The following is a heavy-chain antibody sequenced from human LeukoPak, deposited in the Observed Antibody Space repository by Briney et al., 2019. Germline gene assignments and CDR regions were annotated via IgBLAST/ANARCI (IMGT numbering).Heavy chain of an antibody. V-gene: IGHV1-58*02. J-gene: IGHJ3*02. CDR2: IVVGSGNT. Sequence: SVKVSCKASGFTFTSSAMQWVRQARGQRPEGMGWIVVGSGNTNYAQKFQERVTITRDMSTSTAYMELSSLRSEDTAVYYCARGAILEWLLTLDAFDIWGQGTMVTVSS. D-gene: IGHD3-3*01. CDR3: ARGAILEWLLTLDAFDI. CDR1: GFTFTSSA.